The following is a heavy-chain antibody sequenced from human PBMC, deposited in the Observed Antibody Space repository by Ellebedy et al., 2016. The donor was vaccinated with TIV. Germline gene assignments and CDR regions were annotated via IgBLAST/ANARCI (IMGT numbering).Heavy chain of an antibody. Sequence: GESLKISCVASGFTFSSYSMSWVRPAPGKGLEWVSSLSVCGGSTYYADSVQGRFTISRDNSKNTLYLQMNSLRAEDTAVYYCAKRVTTVRGVITYYHYAMDVWGQGTTVTVSS. CDR3: AKRVTTVRGVITYYHYAMDV. V-gene: IGHV3-23*01. CDR2: LSVCGGST. CDR1: GFTFSSYS. D-gene: IGHD3-10*01. J-gene: IGHJ6*02.